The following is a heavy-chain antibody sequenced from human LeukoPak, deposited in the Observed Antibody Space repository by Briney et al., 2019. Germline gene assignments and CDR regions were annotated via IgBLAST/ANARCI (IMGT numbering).Heavy chain of an antibody. D-gene: IGHD3-9*01. Sequence: GGSLRLSCAASGFTFNSYAMSWVRQAPGKGLEWVSAISCSCGSTYYADSVKGRFTISRDNSKNTLYLQMNSLRAEDTAVYYCAKDGGEYYDILTGYYPRLYYMDVWGKGTTVTISS. J-gene: IGHJ6*03. CDR3: AKDGGEYYDILTGYYPRLYYMDV. CDR1: GFTFNSYA. V-gene: IGHV3-23*01. CDR2: ISCSCGST.